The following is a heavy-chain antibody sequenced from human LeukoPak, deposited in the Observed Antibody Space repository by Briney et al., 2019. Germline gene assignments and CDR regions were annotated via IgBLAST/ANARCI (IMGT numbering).Heavy chain of an antibody. V-gene: IGHV4-38-2*01. CDR1: GYSISSAYF. CDR3: ARGENYSGSGIFDF. Sequence: SETLSLTCAVSGYSISSAYFWGWVRQPPGQGLEWLATIYHGGSTSYNPALRGRVSVSIDTSGNQFSLKLTSVTAADTAMYFCARGENYSGSGIFDFWGQGTLVTVSS. CDR2: IYHGGST. J-gene: IGHJ4*02. D-gene: IGHD3-10*01.